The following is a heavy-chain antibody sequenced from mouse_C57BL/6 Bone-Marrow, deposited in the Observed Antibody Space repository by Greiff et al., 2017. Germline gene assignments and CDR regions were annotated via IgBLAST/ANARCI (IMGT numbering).Heavy chain of an antibody. J-gene: IGHJ4*01. CDR3: ARRYGSSYEAMDY. CDR2: INPNNGGT. V-gene: IGHV1-18*01. CDR1: GYTFTDYN. Sequence: EVQLQQSGPELVKPGASVKIPCKASGYTFTDYNMDWVKQSHGKSLEWIGDINPNNGGTIYNQKFKGKATLTVDKSSSTAYMERRSLTADDTAVDYGARRYGSSYEAMDYWGQGTSVTVSS. D-gene: IGHD1-1*01.